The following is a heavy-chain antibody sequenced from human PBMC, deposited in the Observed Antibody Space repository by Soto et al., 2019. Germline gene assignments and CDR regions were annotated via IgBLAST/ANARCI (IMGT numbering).Heavy chain of an antibody. J-gene: IGHJ6*02. D-gene: IGHD6-13*01. CDR3: ARGRERYSRSWYYYYGMDV. CDR1: GGSLSSGAYH. Sequence: SETLSLTCIVSGGSLSSGAYHWSWIRQHPGKGLEWIGYIYYSGSSYYNQSLKSRVTISVDTSKKQVSLKLSSVTAADTAVYYCARGRERYSRSWYYYYGMDVWGQGTTVTSP. CDR2: IYYSGSS. V-gene: IGHV4-31*03.